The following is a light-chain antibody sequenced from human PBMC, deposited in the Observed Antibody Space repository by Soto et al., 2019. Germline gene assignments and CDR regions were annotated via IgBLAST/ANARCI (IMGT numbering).Light chain of an antibody. J-gene: IGKJ1*01. Sequence: DIVMTQSPDSLAVSLGERATINCKSSQSVLYSSNNKNYLAWYQQKPRQPPKLLIYWASARESGVPDRSSGSGSGTDFTLTISSLQAEDVAVYYCQQYYTTPRTFGQGTKVEIE. V-gene: IGKV4-1*01. CDR1: QSVLYSSNNKNY. CDR3: QQYYTTPRT. CDR2: WAS.